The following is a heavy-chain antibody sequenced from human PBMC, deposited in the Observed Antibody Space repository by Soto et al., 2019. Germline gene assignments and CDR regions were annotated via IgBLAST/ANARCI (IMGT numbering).Heavy chain of an antibody. CDR1: GYSFTSYW. D-gene: IGHD2-2*01. V-gene: IGHV5-10-1*01. CDR3: ARLVVVPAAAQYYYCYYGMDV. Sequence: PGESLKISCKGSGYSFTSYWISWVRQMPGKGLEWMGRIDPSDSYTNYSPSFQGHVTISADKSISTAYLQWSSLKASDTAMYYCARLVVVPAAAQYYYCYYGMDVWGQGTTVTVSS. J-gene: IGHJ6*02. CDR2: IDPSDSYT.